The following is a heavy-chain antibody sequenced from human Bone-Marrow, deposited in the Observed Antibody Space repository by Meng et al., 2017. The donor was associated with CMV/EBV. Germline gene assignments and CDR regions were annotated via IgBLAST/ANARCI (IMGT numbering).Heavy chain of an antibody. CDR3: ARAYDYEDYYYYGMDV. CDR1: GYTFTGYY. V-gene: IGHV1-2*02. J-gene: IGHJ6*02. D-gene: IGHD5-12*01. CDR2: INPNSGGT. Sequence: VSVKVSCKASGYTFTGYYMHWVRQAPGQGLEWMGWINPNSGGTNYAQKFQGRVTMTRDTSISTAYMELSRLRSDDTAVYYCARAYDYEDYYYYGMDVWGQGTTVTVSS.